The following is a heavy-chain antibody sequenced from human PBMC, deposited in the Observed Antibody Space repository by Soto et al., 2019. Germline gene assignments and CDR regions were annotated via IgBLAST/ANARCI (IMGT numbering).Heavy chain of an antibody. CDR3: ARKDYYGSGSYHFDY. Sequence: ASVKVSCKASGYTCSTFPVHCVLRSPLQNLEWMGWINAANGDTGYSQNFQGRVTITRDTTASTAYMELSGLRSEDTAVYYCARKDYYGSGSYHFDYWGQGTLVTVSS. V-gene: IGHV1-3*01. CDR1: GYTCSTFP. J-gene: IGHJ4*02. CDR2: INAANGDT. D-gene: IGHD3-10*01.